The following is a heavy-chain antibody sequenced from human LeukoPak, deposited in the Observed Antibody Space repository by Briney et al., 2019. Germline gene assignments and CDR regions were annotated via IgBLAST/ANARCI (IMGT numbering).Heavy chain of an antibody. J-gene: IGHJ5*02. CDR1: GGSISSSSYY. CDR3: ATSEKWFDP. CDR2: IYYSGST. Sequence: PSETLSLTCTVSGGSISSSSYYWGWIRQPPGKGLEWIGSIYYSGSTYCNPSLKSRVTISVDTSKNQFSLKLSSVTAADTAVYYCATSEKWFDPWGQGTPVTVSS. V-gene: IGHV4-39*01.